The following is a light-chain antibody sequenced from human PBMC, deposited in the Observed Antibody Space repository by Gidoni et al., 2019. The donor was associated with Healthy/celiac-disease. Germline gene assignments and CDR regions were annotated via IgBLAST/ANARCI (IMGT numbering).Light chain of an antibody. CDR1: QSLLHSAGKTY. Sequence: ILLTQTALSLSVSPRPPASISCKSSQSLLHSAGKTYLYWYLQKPGQSPHLLIYEVSSRFSAVPDRFSGSGSGTDFILKISRVEAEDVGVYYCMQGIHLPPLTFGGGTKVEIK. CDR2: EVS. J-gene: IGKJ4*01. CDR3: MQGIHLPPLT. V-gene: IGKV2-29*02.